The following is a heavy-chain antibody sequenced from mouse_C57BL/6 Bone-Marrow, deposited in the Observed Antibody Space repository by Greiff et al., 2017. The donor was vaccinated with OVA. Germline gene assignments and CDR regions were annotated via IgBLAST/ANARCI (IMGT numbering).Heavy chain of an antibody. J-gene: IGHJ3*01. V-gene: IGHV2-2*01. D-gene: IGHD2-2*01. Sequence: VQLVESGPGLVQPSQSLSITCTVSGFSLTSYGVHWVRQSPGKGLEWLGVIWSGGSTDYNAAFISRLSISKDNSKSQVFFKMNSLQADDTAIYYCARNFYGYDETWFAYWGQGTLVTVSA. CDR1: GFSLTSYG. CDR3: ARNFYGYDETWFAY. CDR2: IWSGGST.